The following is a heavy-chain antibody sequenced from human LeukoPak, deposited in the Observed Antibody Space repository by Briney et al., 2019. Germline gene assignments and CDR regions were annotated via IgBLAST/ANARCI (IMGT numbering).Heavy chain of an antibody. V-gene: IGHV4-38-2*01. CDR2: IYHSGST. D-gene: IGHD5-18*01. Sequence: SEALSLTCAVSGYSISSGYYWGWIRQPPGKGLEWIGSIYHSGSTYYNPSLKSRVTISVDTSKNQFSLKLSSVTAADTAVYYCARGPPHTAMPAAYFDYWGQGTLVTVSS. CDR1: GYSISSGYY. J-gene: IGHJ4*02. CDR3: ARGPPHTAMPAAYFDY.